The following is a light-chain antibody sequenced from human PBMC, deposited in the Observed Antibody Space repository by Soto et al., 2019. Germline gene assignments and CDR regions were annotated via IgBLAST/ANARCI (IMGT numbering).Light chain of an antibody. CDR3: QQYKNWPPWT. J-gene: IGKJ1*01. CDR1: QSVDNN. CDR2: GAS. Sequence: EILMTQSPATLSVSPGERATLSCRASQSVDNNVAWYQQKPVQAPRLLIQGASSRATGVPTRFSGIGSGTDFTLTISSLQSEDVAVYYCQQYKNWPPWTVGQGTKVEIE. V-gene: IGKV3-15*01.